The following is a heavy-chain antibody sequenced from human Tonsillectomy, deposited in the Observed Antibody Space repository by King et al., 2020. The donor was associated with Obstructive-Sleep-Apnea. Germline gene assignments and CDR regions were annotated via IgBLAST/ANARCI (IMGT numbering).Heavy chain of an antibody. CDR2: ISWYSGSI. V-gene: IGHV3-9*01. Sequence: VQLVESGGGLVQPGRSLRLSCAASGFTFDDYAMHWVRQAPGKGLEWVSGISWYSGSIGYADSVKGRFTISRDNAKNSLYLQMNSLRAEDTALYYCAKDITAAAGQTFDYWGQGTLVTVSS. J-gene: IGHJ4*02. CDR1: GFTFDDYA. CDR3: AKDITAAAGQTFDY. D-gene: IGHD6-13*01.